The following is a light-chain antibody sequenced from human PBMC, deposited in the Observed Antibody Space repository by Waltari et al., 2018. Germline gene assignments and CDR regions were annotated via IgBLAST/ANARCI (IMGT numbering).Light chain of an antibody. CDR3: QSQDHTAGYSVL. Sequence: SSELTQPPSVSVSPGQTARIPCSGDLLPQQYTYWYQQKPGQAPLLLIYKDTERPPGIPERFSGSSSGKIATLTISGVQAEDEADYYCQSQDHTAGYSVLFGGGTKLTVL. CDR1: LLPQQY. V-gene: IGLV3-25*03. J-gene: IGLJ2*01. CDR2: KDT.